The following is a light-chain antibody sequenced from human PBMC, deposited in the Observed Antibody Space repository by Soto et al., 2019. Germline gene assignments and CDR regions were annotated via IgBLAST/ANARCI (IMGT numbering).Light chain of an antibody. J-gene: IGKJ3*01. CDR2: GAS. CDR3: QQYHDWPPIT. CDR1: QSVSSD. Sequence: EIVMTQSPATLSVSPGEGVTLSCRASQSVSSDLAWYQQKPGQSPRLLMYGASTRATDIPARFSGGGSGTEFTLTISSLQSEDVAIYYCQQYHDWPPITFDPGTKVDIK. V-gene: IGKV3-15*01.